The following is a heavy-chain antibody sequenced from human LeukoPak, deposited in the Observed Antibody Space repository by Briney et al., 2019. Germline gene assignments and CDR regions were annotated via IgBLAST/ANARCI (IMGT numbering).Heavy chain of an antibody. Sequence: GGSLRLSCAASGFTFSSYGMSWVRQAPGKGLEWVSSITLSGGSTFYADSVKGRFTISRDNSKNTLYLQMNSLGAEDTAVYYCAKRGNPAVGHHYLDVWGEGTTVSVSS. V-gene: IGHV3-23*01. J-gene: IGHJ6*03. CDR1: GFTFSSYG. D-gene: IGHD2-2*01. CDR2: ITLSGGST. CDR3: AKRGNPAVGHHYLDV.